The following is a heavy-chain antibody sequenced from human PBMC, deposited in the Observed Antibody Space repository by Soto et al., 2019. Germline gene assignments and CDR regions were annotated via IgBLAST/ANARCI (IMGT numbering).Heavy chain of an antibody. V-gene: IGHV1-3*01. D-gene: IGHD2-21*02. CDR1: GYTFTSYA. J-gene: IGHJ4*02. CDR3: AGSIVAVTALDY. Sequence: ASVKVSCKASGYTFTSYAMHWVRQAPGQRLEWMGWINAGNGNTKYSQKFQGRVTITRDTSASTAYMELSSLRSEDTAVYYCAGSIVAVTALDYWGQGTLVTVSS. CDR2: INAGNGNT.